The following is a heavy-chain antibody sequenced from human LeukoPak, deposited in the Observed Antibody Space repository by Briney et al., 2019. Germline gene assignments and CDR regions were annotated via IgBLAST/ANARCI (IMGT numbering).Heavy chain of an antibody. CDR3: AKVTYYYDSGGNYYPFDY. D-gene: IGHD3-22*01. CDR1: RFTFSSYG. J-gene: IGHJ4*02. V-gene: IGHV3-23*01. Sequence: GGSLRLSCAASRFTFSSYGMSWVRQAPGKGLEWVSTISGSGGSTYYADSVKGRFTISRDNSKNTLYLQMNSLRAEDTAVYYCAKVTYYYDSGGNYYPFDYWGQGTLVTVSS. CDR2: ISGSGGST.